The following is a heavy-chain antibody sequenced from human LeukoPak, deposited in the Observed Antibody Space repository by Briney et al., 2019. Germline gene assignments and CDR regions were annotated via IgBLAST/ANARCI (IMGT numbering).Heavy chain of an antibody. J-gene: IGHJ6*02. Sequence: GASVKVSCKASGYTFTSYAMHWVRQAPGQRLEWMGWINAGNGNTKYSQKFQGRVTMTRDTSTSIVYMELSSLRSEDTAVYYCARGIKHYYYYGMDVWGQGTTVTVSS. CDR1: GYTFTSYA. V-gene: IGHV1-3*01. CDR3: ARGIKHYYYYGMDV. D-gene: IGHD3-10*01. CDR2: INAGNGNT.